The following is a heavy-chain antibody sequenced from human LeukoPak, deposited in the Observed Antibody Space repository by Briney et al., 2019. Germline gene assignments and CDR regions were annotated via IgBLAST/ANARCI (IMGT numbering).Heavy chain of an antibody. J-gene: IGHJ4*02. Sequence: PPGRSLRLSCAASGFTFSSYAMHWVRQAPGKGLEWVAVISYDGSNKYYADSVKGRFTISRDNSKNTLYLQMNSLRAEDTAVYYCAGDRATSYFDYWGQGALVTISS. CDR3: AGDRATSYFDY. D-gene: IGHD1-26*01. CDR1: GFTFSSYA. CDR2: ISYDGSNK. V-gene: IGHV3-30-3*01.